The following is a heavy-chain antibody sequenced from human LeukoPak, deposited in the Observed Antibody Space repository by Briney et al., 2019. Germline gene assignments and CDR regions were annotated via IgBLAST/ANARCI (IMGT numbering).Heavy chain of an antibody. CDR3: ARGRRYCSSTSCFETYYYYYGMDV. J-gene: IGHJ6*02. D-gene: IGHD2-2*01. Sequence: SQTLSLICAVSGGSISSGGYPWSWIRQPPGKGLEWIGYIYHSGSTYYNPSLKSRVTISVDTSKNQFSLKLSSVTAADTAVYYCARGRRYCSSTSCFETYYYYYGMDVWGQGTTVTVSS. V-gene: IGHV4-30-2*01. CDR2: IYHSGST. CDR1: GGSISSGGYP.